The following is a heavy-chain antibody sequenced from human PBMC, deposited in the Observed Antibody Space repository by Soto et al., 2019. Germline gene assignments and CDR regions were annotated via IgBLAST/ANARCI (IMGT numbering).Heavy chain of an antibody. J-gene: IGHJ6*02. CDR3: AKDQEGSGSHWLGYNYYGMDV. D-gene: IGHD3-10*01. CDR2: ISSVGTTT. V-gene: IGHV3-11*01. CDR1: GVTISDYY. Sequence: PXGSLRLACAAPGVTISDYYDRWIRQAPGKWLEWVSYISSVGTTTYYADSVKGRIPISMDNAKNSLYLQMNSLRAEDTAVYFCAKDQEGSGSHWLGYNYYGMDVWGQGCTVTVSS.